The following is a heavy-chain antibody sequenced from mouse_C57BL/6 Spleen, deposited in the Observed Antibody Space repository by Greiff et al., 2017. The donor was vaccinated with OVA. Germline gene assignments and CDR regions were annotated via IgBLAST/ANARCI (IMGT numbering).Heavy chain of an antibody. CDR2: IYPSDSET. V-gene: IGHV1-61*01. D-gene: IGHD2-1*01. Sequence: VQLQQPGAELVRPGSSVKLSCKASGYTFTSYWMDWVKQRPGQGLEWIGNIYPSDSETHYNQKFKDKATLTVDKSSSTAYMQLSSLTSEDSAVYYCARTRVIYSGNPWAMDYWGQGTSVTVSS. CDR3: ARTRVIYSGNPWAMDY. CDR1: GYTFTSYW. J-gene: IGHJ4*01.